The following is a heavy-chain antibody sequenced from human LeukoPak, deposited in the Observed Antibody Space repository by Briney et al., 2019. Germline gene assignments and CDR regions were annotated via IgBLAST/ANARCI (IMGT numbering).Heavy chain of an antibody. CDR1: GFTVSSNY. CDR3: ARHDTTHYYYYMDV. Sequence: GGSLRLSCAASGFTVSSNYMSWVRQAPGKGLEWVSVIYSGGSTYYADSVKGRFTISRDNSKNTLYLQMNSLRAEDTAVYYCARHDTTHYYYYMDVWGKGTTVTISS. J-gene: IGHJ6*03. CDR2: IYSGGST. V-gene: IGHV3-66*04. D-gene: IGHD1-26*01.